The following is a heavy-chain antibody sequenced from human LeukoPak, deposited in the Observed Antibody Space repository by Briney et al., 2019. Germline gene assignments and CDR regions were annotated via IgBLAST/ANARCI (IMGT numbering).Heavy chain of an antibody. CDR1: GFTFSSYG. CDR2: ISYDGSNK. Sequence: PGGSLRLSCAASGFTFSSYGMHWVRQAPGKGLEWVAVISYDGSNKYYADSVKGRFTISRDNSKNTLYLQLNSLRAEDTAIYYCAKDPHYYGSGAYSYYMDVWGKGTTVTISS. V-gene: IGHV3-30*18. D-gene: IGHD3-10*01. J-gene: IGHJ6*03. CDR3: AKDPHYYGSGAYSYYMDV.